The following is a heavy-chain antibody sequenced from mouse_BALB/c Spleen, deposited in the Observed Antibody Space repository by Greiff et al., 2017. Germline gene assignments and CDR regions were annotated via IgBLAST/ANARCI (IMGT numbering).Heavy chain of an antibody. CDR3: TGSSPWFAY. D-gene: IGHD1-1*01. CDR1: GFTFSSYW. J-gene: IGHJ3*01. V-gene: IGHV6-3*01. CDR2: IRLKSDNYAT. Sequence: EVQVVESGGGLVQPGGSMKLSCVASGFTFSSYWMSWVRQSPEKGLEWVAEIRLKSDNYATHYAESVKGKFTISRDDSKSRLYLQMNSLRAEDTGIYYCTGSSPWFAYWGQGTLVTVSA.